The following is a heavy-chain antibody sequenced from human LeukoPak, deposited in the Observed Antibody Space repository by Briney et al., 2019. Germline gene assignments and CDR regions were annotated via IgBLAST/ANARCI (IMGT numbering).Heavy chain of an antibody. Sequence: PSETLSLTCTVSGGSISSGDYYWSWIRQPPGKGLEWIGYIYYSGSTYYNPSLKSRVTISVDASKNQFSLKLSSVTAADTAVYYCARDGSYYYYGMDVWGQGTTVTVSS. CDR1: GGSISSGDYY. CDR2: IYYSGST. J-gene: IGHJ6*02. CDR3: ARDGSYYYYGMDV. V-gene: IGHV4-30-4*01.